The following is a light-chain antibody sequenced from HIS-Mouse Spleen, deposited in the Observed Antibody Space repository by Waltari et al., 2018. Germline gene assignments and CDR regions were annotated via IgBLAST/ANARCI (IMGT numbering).Light chain of an antibody. Sequence: SYELTQPPSVSVSPGQTARITCSGDALPKQYAYWYQQKPGQAPVLVIYKDSERPSGIPERFSGSSSGTMATLTISGAQVEDEADYYCYSTDSSGNHRVFGGGTK. CDR2: KDS. CDR1: ALPKQY. CDR3: YSTDSSGNHRV. J-gene: IGLJ2*01. V-gene: IGLV3-10*01.